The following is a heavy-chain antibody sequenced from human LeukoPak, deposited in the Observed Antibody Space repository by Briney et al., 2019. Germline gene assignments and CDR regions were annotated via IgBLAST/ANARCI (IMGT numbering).Heavy chain of an antibody. CDR3: ARRYCSGGSCREIDY. CDR1: GGSMTSYY. CDR2: IYHSGTS. Sequence: PSETLSLTCSVSGGSMTSYYWSWIRQPPGKGLEWIGYIYHSGTSNYNPSLQSRVAMSVDTSKNQISLKVRSVTAADTAVYYCARRYCSGGSCREIDYWGQGTLVTVSS. J-gene: IGHJ4*02. V-gene: IGHV4-59*12. D-gene: IGHD2-15*01.